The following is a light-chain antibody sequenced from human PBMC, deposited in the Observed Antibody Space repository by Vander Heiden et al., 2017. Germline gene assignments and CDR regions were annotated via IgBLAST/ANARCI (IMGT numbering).Light chain of an antibody. CDR3: QSADSSGTYVV. V-gene: IGLV3-25*03. J-gene: IGLJ2*01. CDR1: ALPKHY. Sequence: SYELHQPPSVSVSPGQTARITCSWYALPKHYAYWYQQTPGQAPVLVIYKDRERASGIAERFSGSSAGTTVTFTISGVQAEDEADYYCQSADSSGTYVVFGGGTKLTVL. CDR2: KDR.